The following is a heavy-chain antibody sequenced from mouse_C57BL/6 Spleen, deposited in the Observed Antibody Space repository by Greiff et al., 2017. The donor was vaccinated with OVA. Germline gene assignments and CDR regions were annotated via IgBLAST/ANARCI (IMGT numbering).Heavy chain of an antibody. J-gene: IGHJ4*01. CDR3: ARASAGAMDY. Sequence: VQLQQPGAELVRPGSSVKLSCKASGYTFTSYWMHWVKQRPIQGLEWIGNIDPSDSETHYNQKFKDKATLTVDKSSSTAYMQLSSLTSEDSAGYYCARASAGAMDYWGQGTSVTGSS. V-gene: IGHV1-52*01. CDR1: GYTFTSYW. CDR2: IDPSDSET.